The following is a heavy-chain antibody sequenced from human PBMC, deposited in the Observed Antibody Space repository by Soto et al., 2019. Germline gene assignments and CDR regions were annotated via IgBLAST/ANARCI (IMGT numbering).Heavy chain of an antibody. Sequence: SETLSLTCTVSGVSIISYYWSWILQPPWKGLEWIGYIYYSGSTNYNPSLKSRVTISVDTSKNQFSLKLSSVTAADTAVYYCAGYTTYGSGRNNFDYWGKGTLVIVYS. CDR1: GVSIISYY. CDR2: IYYSGST. CDR3: AGYTTYGSGRNNFDY. V-gene: IGHV4-59*01. D-gene: IGHD3-10*01. J-gene: IGHJ4*02.